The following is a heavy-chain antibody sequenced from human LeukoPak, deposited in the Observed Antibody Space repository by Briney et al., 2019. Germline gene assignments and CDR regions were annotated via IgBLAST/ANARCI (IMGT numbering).Heavy chain of an antibody. J-gene: IGHJ3*02. Sequence: PSETLSLTCTVSGAAISSPYWSWIRQPPGKRLEWLGFIHYNGHTNYNPSLQSRVTISTDTSKNQFSLKLNSVTAADTAVHYCARGYYDSSGYSNTFDIWGQGSMVTVSS. V-gene: IGHV4-59*11. CDR2: IHYNGHT. CDR3: ARGYYDSSGYSNTFDI. CDR1: GAAISSPY. D-gene: IGHD3-22*01.